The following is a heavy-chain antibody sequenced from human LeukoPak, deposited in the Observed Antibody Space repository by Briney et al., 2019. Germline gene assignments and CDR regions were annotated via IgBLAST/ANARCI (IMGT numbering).Heavy chain of an antibody. CDR3: ARGHYYPR. CDR2: IYADGSS. J-gene: IGHJ1*01. Sequence: SETLSLTCTVSGGSVSSDNSYWNWIRQPAGKGLEWIGRIYADGSSTYNPSLKSRVTISVEAPKNQFSLRLSSLTAADTAVYYCARGHYYPRWGQGTLVTVSS. V-gene: IGHV4-61*02. CDR1: GGSVSSDNSY. D-gene: IGHD3-10*01.